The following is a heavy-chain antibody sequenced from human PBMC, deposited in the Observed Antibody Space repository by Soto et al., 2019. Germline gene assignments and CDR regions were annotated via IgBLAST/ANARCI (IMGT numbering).Heavy chain of an antibody. CDR2: VHQRGSN. CDR3: AGRMGSRPA. Sequence: QVQLQESGPGLVKPSETLSLTCAVTSGSISNSEWWTWVRQPPGKGLEWIGEVHQRGSNNFNPSLKSRVTISIDKSEHHCSLRLSSVTAADTAVYYCAGRMGSRPAWGQGTLVTVSS. D-gene: IGHD6-13*01. CDR1: SGSISNSEW. V-gene: IGHV4-4*02. J-gene: IGHJ4*02.